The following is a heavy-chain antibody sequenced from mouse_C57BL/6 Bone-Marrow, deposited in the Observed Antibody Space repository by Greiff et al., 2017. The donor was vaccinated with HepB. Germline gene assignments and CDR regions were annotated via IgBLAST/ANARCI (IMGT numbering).Heavy chain of an antibody. CDR2: INPSSGYT. J-gene: IGHJ3*01. CDR3: GTGRGFAY. V-gene: IGHV1-4*01. Sequence: VQLQQSGAELARPGASVKMSCKASGYTFTSYTMHWVKQRPGQGLEWIGYINPSSGYTKYNQKFKDKATLTADKSSSTAYMQLSSLTSDDSAVYYCGTGRGFAYWGQGTLVTVSA. CDR1: GYTFTSYT.